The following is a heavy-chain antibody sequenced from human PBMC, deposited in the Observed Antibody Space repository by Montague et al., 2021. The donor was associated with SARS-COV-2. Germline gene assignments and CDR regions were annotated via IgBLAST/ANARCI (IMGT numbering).Heavy chain of an antibody. CDR2: IFHSGST. J-gene: IGHJ5*02. Sequence: SETLSLTCAVSGGSVSSDNWWSWVRQSPGKGLEWIGEIFHSGSTNYNPSLKSRVTMSVDKSKNDFSLKLSPVTAADTAMYYCATRITMVRGVTKRNNWFDLWGRGILVTVSS. CDR1: GGSVSSDNW. CDR3: ATRITMVRGVTKRNNWFDL. D-gene: IGHD3-10*01. V-gene: IGHV4-4*02.